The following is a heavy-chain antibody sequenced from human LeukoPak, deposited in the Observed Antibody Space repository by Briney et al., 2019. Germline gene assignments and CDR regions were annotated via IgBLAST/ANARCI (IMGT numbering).Heavy chain of an antibody. Sequence: SETLSLTCAVYGGSFSGYYWCWIREPPGKGLEWIGEINQSGSTNYNPSLKSRVTISVDTSKNQFSLKLSSVTAADTAVYYCARGRAQITMIVVVITLYFDCCGQGTLVTVSS. CDR3: ARGRAQITMIVVVITLYFDC. V-gene: IGHV4-34*01. D-gene: IGHD3-22*01. CDR2: INQSGST. CDR1: GGSFSGYY. J-gene: IGHJ4*02.